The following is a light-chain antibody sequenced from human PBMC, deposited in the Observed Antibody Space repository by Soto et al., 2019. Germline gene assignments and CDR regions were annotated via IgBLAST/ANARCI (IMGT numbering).Light chain of an antibody. J-gene: IGKJ5*01. CDR2: GAS. V-gene: IGKV3-20*01. Sequence: EIVLTQSPGTLSLSPGERATLSCSASQSISSTSLAWYQQKPGQAPRLLIYGASNRATGIPDRFSGSGSATDFTLTISRLEPEDFVVYYCQQYGSSPPITFGQGTRLEIK. CDR3: QQYGSSPPIT. CDR1: QSISSTS.